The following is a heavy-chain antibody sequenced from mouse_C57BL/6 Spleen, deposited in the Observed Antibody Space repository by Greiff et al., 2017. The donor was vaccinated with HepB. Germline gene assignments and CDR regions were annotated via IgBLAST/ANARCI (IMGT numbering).Heavy chain of an antibody. D-gene: IGHD2-5*01. J-gene: IGHJ4*01. CDR1: GYAFTNYL. V-gene: IGHV1-54*01. CDR2: INPGSGGT. CDR3: ARGDYSKFYAMDY. Sequence: VKVVESGAELVRPGTSVKVSCKASGYAFTNYLIEWVKQRPGQGLEWIGVINPGSGGTNYNEKFKGKATLTADKSSSTAYMQLSSLTSEDSAVYFCARGDYSKFYAMDYWGQGTSVTVSS.